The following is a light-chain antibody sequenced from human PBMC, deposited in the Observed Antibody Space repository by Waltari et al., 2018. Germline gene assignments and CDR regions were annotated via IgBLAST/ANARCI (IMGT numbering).Light chain of an antibody. Sequence: QSALTQPRSVSGSPGQSVTVSCTGTSSDVGGDNYRPWYQQHPGKAPKLLIYDVTKRPSGVPDRFSGSKSGNTASLTISGLQTEDEADYYCCSYAGSYTWVFGGGTKLTVL. J-gene: IGLJ3*02. CDR1: SSDVGGDNY. V-gene: IGLV2-11*01. CDR2: DVT. CDR3: CSYAGSYTWV.